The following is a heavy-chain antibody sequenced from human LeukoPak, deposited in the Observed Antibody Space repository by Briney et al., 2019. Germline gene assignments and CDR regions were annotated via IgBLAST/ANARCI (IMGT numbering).Heavy chain of an antibody. J-gene: IGHJ4*02. Sequence: PGGSLRLSCAASGFTFNNYWMNWVRHAPGKGLEWVANIKQDGREKYYVDSVKGRFTISRHNAKNSLYLQMNSLRAEDMAVYYCARPYYYDSSGYYSAGGQGNLVTVS. CDR1: GFTFNNYW. CDR3: ARPYYYDSSGYYSA. D-gene: IGHD3-22*01. CDR2: IKQDGREK. V-gene: IGHV3-7*05.